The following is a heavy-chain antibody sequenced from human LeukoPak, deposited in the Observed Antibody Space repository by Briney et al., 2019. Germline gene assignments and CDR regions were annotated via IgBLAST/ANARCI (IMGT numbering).Heavy chain of an antibody. Sequence: GGSLRLSCAASGFTFSSYGMRWVRQAPGKGLEWVSAISGSGGSTYYADSVKGRFTISRDNAKYSLYLQMNSLRAEDTAVYYCAKDSAGYSSDWYTPSGYFDYWGQGTLVTVSS. CDR3: AKDSAGYSSDWYTPSGYFDY. D-gene: IGHD6-19*01. CDR1: GFTFSSYG. J-gene: IGHJ4*02. V-gene: IGHV3-23*01. CDR2: ISGSGGST.